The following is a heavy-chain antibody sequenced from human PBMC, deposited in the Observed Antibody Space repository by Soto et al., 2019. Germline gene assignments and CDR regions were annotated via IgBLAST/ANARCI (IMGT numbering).Heavy chain of an antibody. CDR1: GGSISSYY. CDR3: ARTDIEDYYDSSGYSFRY. D-gene: IGHD3-22*01. Sequence: SETLSLTCAVSGGSISSYYWSWIRQPPGKGLEWIGYIYYSGSTNYNPSLKSRVTMSADTSKNQFSLKLSSVTAADTAVYYCARTDIEDYYDSSGYSFRYWGQGTLVTVSS. J-gene: IGHJ4*02. CDR2: IYYSGST. V-gene: IGHV4-59*08.